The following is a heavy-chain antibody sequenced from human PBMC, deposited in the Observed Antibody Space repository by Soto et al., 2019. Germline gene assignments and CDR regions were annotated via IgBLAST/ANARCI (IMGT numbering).Heavy chain of an antibody. Sequence: QVQLVESGGGVVQPGRSLRLSCAASGFTFSSYGMHWVRQAPGKGLEWVAVIWYDGSNKYYEDSLKGRFTISRDNSKNTLYLQMNSLRAEDTAVYYCARDSYSSSWYWFDPWGQGTLVTVSS. CDR2: IWYDGSNK. CDR1: GFTFSSYG. D-gene: IGHD6-13*01. J-gene: IGHJ5*02. CDR3: ARDSYSSSWYWFDP. V-gene: IGHV3-33*01.